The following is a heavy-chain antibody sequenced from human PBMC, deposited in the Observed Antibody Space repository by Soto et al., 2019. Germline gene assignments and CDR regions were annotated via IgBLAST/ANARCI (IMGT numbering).Heavy chain of an antibody. Sequence: QVQLVQSAAEVKKPGASVKVSCKASGYSFTSYGISWVRRAPGQGLEWMGWVSPYNGHTQFAQRLQGRVTMTTDTSTKTAYMELRNLRSDDTAHYYCARDLTIVPATHPRLENYGMDVWGQGTTVIVSS. V-gene: IGHV1-18*01. CDR3: ARDLTIVPATHPRLENYGMDV. J-gene: IGHJ6*02. D-gene: IGHD2-2*01. CDR2: VSPYNGHT. CDR1: GYSFTSYG.